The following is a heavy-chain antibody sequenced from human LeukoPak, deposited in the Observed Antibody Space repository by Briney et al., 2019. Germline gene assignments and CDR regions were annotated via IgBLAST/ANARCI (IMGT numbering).Heavy chain of an antibody. CDR2: ISGSDGRT. CDR3: AKLGRPWSSGWPSEGY. CDR1: GFTFSSYA. V-gene: IGHV3-23*01. Sequence: PGGSLRLSCAASGFTFSSYAMNWVRQAPGKGLEWVSAISGSDGRTYYADSVKGRFTISRDNSKNTLYLQMNSLRAEDTAVYYCAKLGRPWSSGWPSEGYWGQGTLVTVSS. D-gene: IGHD6-19*01. J-gene: IGHJ4*02.